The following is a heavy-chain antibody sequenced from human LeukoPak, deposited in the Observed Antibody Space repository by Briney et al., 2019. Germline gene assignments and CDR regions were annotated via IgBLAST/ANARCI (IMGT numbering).Heavy chain of an antibody. Sequence: GGSLRLSCAASGFSLSSYWMTWVRQAPGKGLEWVANIKQDGSEKNYVDSVKGRFTISRDNAKNSLYLQMNSLRAEDTALYYCGRGGSWYVVYYYYYMDVWGKGTTVTVSS. CDR1: GFSLSSYW. CDR3: GRGGSWYVVYYYYYMDV. V-gene: IGHV3-7*01. D-gene: IGHD6-13*01. J-gene: IGHJ6*03. CDR2: IKQDGSEK.